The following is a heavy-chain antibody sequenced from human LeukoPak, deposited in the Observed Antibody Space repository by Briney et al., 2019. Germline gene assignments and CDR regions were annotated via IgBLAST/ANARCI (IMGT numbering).Heavy chain of an antibody. D-gene: IGHD3-10*01. CDR2: ISAYGVST. V-gene: IGHV1-18*01. CDR1: GYGFSTYG. J-gene: IGHJ5*02. CDR3: ARANLWIGEHWFDP. Sequence: ASVKVSCEASGYGFSTYGITWVRQAPGQGLEWMGWISAYGVSTDYAQKFQDRVTMTADTSTNTAYMELRSLRPDDTAVYYCARANLWIGEHWFDPWGQGTLVIVSP.